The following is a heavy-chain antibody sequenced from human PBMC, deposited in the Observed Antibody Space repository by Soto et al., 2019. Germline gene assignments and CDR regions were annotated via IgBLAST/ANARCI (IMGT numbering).Heavy chain of an antibody. CDR2: IGDIDDP. D-gene: IGHD2-15*01. CDR1: GFTIRNYD. V-gene: IGHV3-13*05. J-gene: IGHJ6*02. CDR3: DRGPTRVGDRTYYYRMDV. Sequence: EVQLVESGGGLAQPGGSLRLSCAASGFTIRNYDMHWVRQTTGKGLEWVSGIGDIDDPYYADSVKGRFTISREIAKNTFKRQMDGLRAGDSAVYYWDRGPTRVGDRTYYYRMDVWGQGTTVTVSS.